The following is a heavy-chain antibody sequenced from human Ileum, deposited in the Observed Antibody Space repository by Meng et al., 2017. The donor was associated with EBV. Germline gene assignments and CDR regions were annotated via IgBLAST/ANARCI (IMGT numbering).Heavy chain of an antibody. Sequence: VELGESGGGVVQPGRSLRLSCAASKFTFKNYGMHWVRQAPGKGLEWVAVIWYDGSNKYYADSVRGRFTVTRDNSKNTLYLQMDSLRAEDTAVYYCARDIRSWYFDLWGRGTLVTVSS. CDR2: IWYDGSNK. CDR1: KFTFKNYG. D-gene: IGHD3-10*01. CDR3: ARDIRSWYFDL. V-gene: IGHV3-33*01. J-gene: IGHJ2*01.